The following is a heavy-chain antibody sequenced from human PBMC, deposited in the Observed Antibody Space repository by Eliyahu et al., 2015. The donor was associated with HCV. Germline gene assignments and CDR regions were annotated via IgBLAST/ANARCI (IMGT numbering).Heavy chain of an antibody. Sequence: QVQLVQSGAEVKNPGSSXKVSCKAXGGTXXXYAISWVXQAPGQGLEWMGGFIPIFGTANYAQKFQGRVTITADESTSTAYMELSSLRSEDTAVYYCAREYYYDSSGYYYYDPWGQGTLVTVSS. J-gene: IGHJ5*02. V-gene: IGHV1-69*01. CDR1: GGTXXXYA. D-gene: IGHD3-22*01. CDR3: AREYYYDSSGYYYYDP. CDR2: FIPIFGTA.